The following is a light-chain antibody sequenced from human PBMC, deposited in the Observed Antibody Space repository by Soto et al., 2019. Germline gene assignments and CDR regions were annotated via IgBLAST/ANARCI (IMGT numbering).Light chain of an antibody. CDR3: QQDESYPT. V-gene: IGKV1-5*01. Sequence: DIQMTQSPPTLSASVGDRVTITCRASQSIRTWLAWYQQKPGKAPKALIYDASTLESGVPSRFSGNGSGTEFTLTISSLQPDDFATYYCQQDESYPTFGPGTKVEI. CDR1: QSIRTW. J-gene: IGKJ3*01. CDR2: DAS.